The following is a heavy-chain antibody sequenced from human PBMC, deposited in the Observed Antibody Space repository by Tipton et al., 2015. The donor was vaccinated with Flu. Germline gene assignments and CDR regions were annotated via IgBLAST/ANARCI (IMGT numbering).Heavy chain of an antibody. Sequence: TLSLTCAVSGDSITRGSYYWNWIRQPAGKGLEWIGNIFRTGSTYHNPSLKSRVTISVDTSKNQFSLKLSSVTAADTAVYYCARLPTGFFDSSGSFDYWGQGTLVTVSS. D-gene: IGHD3-22*01. J-gene: IGHJ4*02. CDR2: IFRTGST. CDR3: ARLPTGFFDSSGSFDY. CDR1: GDSITRGSYY. V-gene: IGHV4-61*09.